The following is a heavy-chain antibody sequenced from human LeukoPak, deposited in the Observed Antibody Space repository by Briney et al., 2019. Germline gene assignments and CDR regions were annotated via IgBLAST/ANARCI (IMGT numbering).Heavy chain of an antibody. CDR2: IIPIFGTP. CDR1: GGTFSSYA. Sequence: SVKVSCKASGGTFSSYAISWVRQAPGQGLEWMGGIIPIFGTPDYAQKFQGRVTITTDESTSTAYMELSSLRSEGTAVYYCARQLRFGELQGWFDPWGQGTLVTVSS. J-gene: IGHJ5*02. V-gene: IGHV1-69*05. D-gene: IGHD3-10*01. CDR3: ARQLRFGELQGWFDP.